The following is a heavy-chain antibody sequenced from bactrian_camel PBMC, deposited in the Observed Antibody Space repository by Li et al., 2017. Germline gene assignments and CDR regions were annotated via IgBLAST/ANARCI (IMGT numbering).Heavy chain of an antibody. D-gene: IGHD8*01. Sequence: HVQLVESGGGSVQPGGSLRLSCASSGSIYDTMCMGWVRQAPGKEREGVAAISPGSGRRCYGDSVKGRFTISRDGAQRTIHLQMNRLGPEDTAIYYCAASLGAGACHTNPLREADFNNWGQGTQVTVS. CDR3: AASLGAGACHTNPLREADFNN. J-gene: IGHJ6*01. CDR2: ISPGSGRR. CDR1: GSIYDTMC. V-gene: IGHV3S54*01.